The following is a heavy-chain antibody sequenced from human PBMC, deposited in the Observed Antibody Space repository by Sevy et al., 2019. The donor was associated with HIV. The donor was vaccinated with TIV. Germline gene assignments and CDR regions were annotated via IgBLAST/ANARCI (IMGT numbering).Heavy chain of an antibody. CDR3: ARPYGSGSWEAFDI. D-gene: IGHD3-10*01. CDR1: GFTLSTYT. V-gene: IGHV3-21*01. CDR2: ISSSSNYI. Sequence: GGSLRLSCTASGFTLSTYTMNWVRQAPGKGLEWVSSISSSSNYIYYAYSVKGRFTISRDNAKNSLYLQMNSLRAEDTAVYYCARPYGSGSWEAFDIWGQGTMVTVSS. J-gene: IGHJ3*02.